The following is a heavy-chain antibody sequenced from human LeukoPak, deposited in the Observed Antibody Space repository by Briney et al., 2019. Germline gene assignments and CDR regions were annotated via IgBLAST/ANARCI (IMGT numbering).Heavy chain of an antibody. CDR2: LYYSGST. CDR1: GGSISSYY. V-gene: IGHV4-59*01. J-gene: IGHJ5*02. Sequence: SETLSLTCTASGGSISSYYWSWVRQPPGKGLEWIGYLYYSGSTNYNPSLKSRVTISVATSRNQFSLKLRSVTAADTAVYYCARGAAWFDPWGQGTLVTVSS. CDR3: ARGAAWFDP.